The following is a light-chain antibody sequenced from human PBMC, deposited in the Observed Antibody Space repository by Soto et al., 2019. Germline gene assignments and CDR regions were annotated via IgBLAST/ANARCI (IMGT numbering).Light chain of an antibody. CDR1: QSVSSD. CDR2: GAS. J-gene: IGKJ4*01. V-gene: IGKV3-15*01. CDR3: QQYNNWPL. Sequence: EIVILQSPATLSVSPGERAPFSCRASQSVSSDLAWYQQKPGQAPRLLIYGASTRATGIPARFSGSWSGTEFTLTISSLQSEDFAVYYCQQYNNWPLFGGGTKVEIK.